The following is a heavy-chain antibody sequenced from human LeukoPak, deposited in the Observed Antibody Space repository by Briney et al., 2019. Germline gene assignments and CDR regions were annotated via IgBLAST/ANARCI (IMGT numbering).Heavy chain of an antibody. Sequence: GGSLRLSCAASGFTFSSYSMRWVRQAPGKGLVWVSDISGIGGSTYYADSVKGRFTISRDNAKNTLYLQLNSLRGEDTAVYYCAKRTGGGGYYYYSMDVWGKGTPVTVSS. CDR1: GFTFSSYS. J-gene: IGHJ6*03. CDR3: AKRTGGGGYYYYSMDV. V-gene: IGHV3-23*01. CDR2: ISGIGGST. D-gene: IGHD3/OR15-3a*01.